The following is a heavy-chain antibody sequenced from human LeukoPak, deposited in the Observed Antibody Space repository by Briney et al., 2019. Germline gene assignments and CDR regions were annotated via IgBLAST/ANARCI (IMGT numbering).Heavy chain of an antibody. Sequence: SETLSLTCTVSGGSISSYYWSWIRQPPGKGLEWIGYIYTSGSTNYNPSLKSRVTISVDTSKNQFSLKLSSVTAADTAVYYCARITYSSSSWFDPWGQGTLVTVSS. CDR3: ARITYSSSSWFDP. V-gene: IGHV4-4*09. J-gene: IGHJ5*02. CDR1: GGSISSYY. CDR2: IYTSGST. D-gene: IGHD6-6*01.